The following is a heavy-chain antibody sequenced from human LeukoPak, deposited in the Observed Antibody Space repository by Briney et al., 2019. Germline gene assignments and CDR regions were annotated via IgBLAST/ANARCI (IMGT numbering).Heavy chain of an antibody. CDR3: ARGPVGGTTYNDGDAFDI. CDR2: IYYSGST. Sequence: SETLSLTCTVSGGSISSYYWSWIRQPPGKGLEWIGYIYYSGSTNYNPSLKSRVTISVDTSKNQFSLKLSSVTAADAAVYYCARGPVGGTTYNDGDAFDIWGQGTMVTVSS. D-gene: IGHD1-7*01. CDR1: GGSISSYY. J-gene: IGHJ3*02. V-gene: IGHV4-59*01.